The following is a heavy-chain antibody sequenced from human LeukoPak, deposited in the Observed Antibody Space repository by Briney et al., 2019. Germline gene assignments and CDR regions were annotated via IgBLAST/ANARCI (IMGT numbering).Heavy chain of an antibody. Sequence: GASVKVSCKVSGYTLTELSMHWVRQAPGKGLEWMGGFDPEDGETIYAQKFQGGVTMTEDTSTDTAYMELSSLRSEDTAVYYCARAVFGYSSSWYFDEWGQGTLVTVSS. CDR1: GYTLTELS. J-gene: IGHJ4*02. D-gene: IGHD6-13*01. CDR3: ARAVFGYSSSWYFDE. V-gene: IGHV1-24*01. CDR2: FDPEDGET.